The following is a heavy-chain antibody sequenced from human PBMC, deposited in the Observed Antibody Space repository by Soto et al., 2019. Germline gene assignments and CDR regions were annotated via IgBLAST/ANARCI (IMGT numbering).Heavy chain of an antibody. V-gene: IGHV1-8*01. CDR2: MNPNSGNT. J-gene: IGHJ4*02. CDR3: ARERLQFLDY. CDR1: GYTFTSYD. Sequence: QVQLVQSGAEVKKPGASVKVSCKASGYTFTSYDINWVRQATGQGLEWMGWMNPNSGNTVYAQKFXGXVXMXXNTSISTAYMELSSLRSEDTAVYYCARERLQFLDYWGQGTLVTVSS. D-gene: IGHD5-12*01.